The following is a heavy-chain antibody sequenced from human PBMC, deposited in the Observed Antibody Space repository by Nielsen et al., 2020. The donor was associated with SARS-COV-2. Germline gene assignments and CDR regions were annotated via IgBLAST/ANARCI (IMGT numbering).Heavy chain of an antibody. CDR2: SNQGGDA. D-gene: IGHD3-3*01. Sequence: GSLRLSCTVYGGSLRGYFWIWLRQTPGKGLEWIGESNQGGDANYSPSLKNRVTISMDTSKMQFSLRLTSVTAADTGTYFCARGTYNFRSYSSSGMDVWGQGTTVIVSS. J-gene: IGHJ6*02. V-gene: IGHV4-34*01. CDR3: ARGTYNFRSYSSSGMDV. CDR1: GGSLRGYF.